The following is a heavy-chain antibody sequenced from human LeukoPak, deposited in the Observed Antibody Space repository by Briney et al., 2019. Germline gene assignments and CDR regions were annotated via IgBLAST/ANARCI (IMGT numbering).Heavy chain of an antibody. CDR1: GYTFTSYD. CDR3: ARDFRKQLPTVGWFDP. V-gene: IGHV1-8*01. Sequence: ASVKVSCKASGYTFTSYDINWVRQATGQGLEWMGWMNPNSGNTGYAQKFQGRVTMTRNTSISTAYMELSSLRSDDTAVYYCARDFRKQLPTVGWFDPWGQGTLVTVSS. J-gene: IGHJ5*02. D-gene: IGHD6-13*01. CDR2: MNPNSGNT.